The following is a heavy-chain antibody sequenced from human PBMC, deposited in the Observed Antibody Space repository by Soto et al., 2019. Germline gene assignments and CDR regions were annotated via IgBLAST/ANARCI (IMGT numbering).Heavy chain of an antibody. Sequence: GGSLRLSCAASGFTFSSYGMHWVRQAPGKGLEWVAVIWYDGSNKYYADSVKGRFTISRDNSKNTLYLQMNSLRAEDTAVYYCARDPNSSSWSPLLEYFQHWGQGTLVTVSS. J-gene: IGHJ1*01. V-gene: IGHV3-33*01. CDR3: ARDPNSSSWSPLLEYFQH. CDR1: GFTFSSYG. CDR2: IWYDGSNK. D-gene: IGHD6-13*01.